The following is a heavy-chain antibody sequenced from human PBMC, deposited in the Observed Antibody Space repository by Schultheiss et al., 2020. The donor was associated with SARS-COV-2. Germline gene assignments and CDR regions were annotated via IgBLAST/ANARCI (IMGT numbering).Heavy chain of an antibody. J-gene: IGHJ3*02. CDR2: IYSGGST. Sequence: GGSLRLSCSASGFTFSSYAMHWVRQAPGKGLEWLSIIYSGGSTYYADSVKGRFTISRDNSRNTLYLQMNTLRTEDTAVYYCARDQTRSSSAWHAFDIWGQGTMVTVSS. D-gene: IGHD6-6*01. CDR1: GFTFSSYA. V-gene: IGHV3-66*02. CDR3: ARDQTRSSSAWHAFDI.